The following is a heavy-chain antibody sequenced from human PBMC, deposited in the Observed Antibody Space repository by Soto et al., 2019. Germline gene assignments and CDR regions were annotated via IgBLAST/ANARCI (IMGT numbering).Heavy chain of an antibody. CDR3: ARVRGGYDFDY. CDR2: IYYSGST. V-gene: IGHV4-59*01. CDR1: GGSISSYY. J-gene: IGHJ4*02. Sequence: QVQLQESGPGLVKPSETLSLTCTVSGGSISSYYWSWIRQPPGKGLEWIGYIYYSGSTNYYPSLKSRVTISVATSKNQVSPKLSSVTAADTAVYYCARVRGGYDFDYWGQGTLVTVSS. D-gene: IGHD5-12*01.